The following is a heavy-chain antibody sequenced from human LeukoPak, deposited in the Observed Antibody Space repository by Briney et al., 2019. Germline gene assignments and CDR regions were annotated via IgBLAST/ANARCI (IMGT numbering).Heavy chain of an antibody. CDR1: GFTFSDAW. V-gene: IGHV3-15*05. CDR3: TTVGVATSGFFGP. D-gene: IGHD5-12*01. J-gene: IGHJ5*02. CDR2: IKNKPDGGTT. Sequence: GGSLRLSCAASGFTFSDAWMTWVRQAPGKGLEWVGRIKNKPDGGTTDYAAPVKGRFTISRDDSINTLYLQMNSLKTEDTAFYYCTTVGVATSGFFGPWGQGTLVTVSS.